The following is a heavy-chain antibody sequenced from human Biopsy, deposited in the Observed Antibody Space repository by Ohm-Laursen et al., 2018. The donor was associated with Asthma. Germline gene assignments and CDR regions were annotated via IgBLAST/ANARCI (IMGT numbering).Heavy chain of an antibody. Sequence: SVKVSCKVPGGTFSNFAISWVRQAPGQGLEWLGGIMTVFGTTNCAQKFQGRVTMTEDTSTDTAYMELSSLSSDDTAVYYCASDFPKDYVRYNFQFWGQGTLVTVSS. CDR3: ASDFPKDYVRYNFQF. CDR2: IMTVFGTT. D-gene: IGHD4-17*01. CDR1: GGTFSNFA. J-gene: IGHJ4*02. V-gene: IGHV1-69*06.